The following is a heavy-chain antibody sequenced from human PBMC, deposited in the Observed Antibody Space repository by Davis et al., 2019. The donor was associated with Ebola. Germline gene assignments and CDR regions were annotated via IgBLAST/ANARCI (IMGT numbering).Heavy chain of an antibody. Sequence: PGGSLRLSCAASGFTFSSYEMNWVRQAPGKGLEWVSYISSSGSTIYYADSVKGRFTISRDNAKHSLYLQMNSLRAEDTAVYYCAREGSSGWLRGGFDYWGQGTLVTVSS. CDR3: AREGSSGWLRGGFDY. V-gene: IGHV3-48*03. CDR1: GFTFSSYE. J-gene: IGHJ4*02. CDR2: ISSSGSTI. D-gene: IGHD6-19*01.